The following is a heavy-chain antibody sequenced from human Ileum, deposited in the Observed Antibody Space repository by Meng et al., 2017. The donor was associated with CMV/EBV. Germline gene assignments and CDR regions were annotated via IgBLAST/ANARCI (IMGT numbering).Heavy chain of an antibody. J-gene: IGHJ5*02. D-gene: IGHD3-9*01. CDR3: ARRPDILTGFNWFDP. CDR1: GGSIRSDRDD. CDR2: IYYNGRT. Sequence: SGGSIRSDRDDWGWIRKPPGKGLGWIGSIYYNGRTYYNPSLKSRVTISVDTSKNQFSLKLSSVTAADTAVYYCARRPDILTGFNWFDPWGQGTLVTVSS. V-gene: IGHV4-39*01.